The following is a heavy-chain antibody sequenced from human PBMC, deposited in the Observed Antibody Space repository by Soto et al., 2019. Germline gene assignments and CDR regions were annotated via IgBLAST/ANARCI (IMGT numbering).Heavy chain of an antibody. Sequence: SVKVSCKASGGTFSSYAISWVRQAPGQGLEWMGGIIPIFGTANYAQKFQGRVTITADKSTSTAYMELSSLRSEDTAVYYCAREAEDSGSQTAYDIWGQGTMVTVSS. J-gene: IGHJ3*02. V-gene: IGHV1-69*06. CDR2: IIPIFGTA. D-gene: IGHD1-26*01. CDR3: AREAEDSGSQTAYDI. CDR1: GGTFSSYA.